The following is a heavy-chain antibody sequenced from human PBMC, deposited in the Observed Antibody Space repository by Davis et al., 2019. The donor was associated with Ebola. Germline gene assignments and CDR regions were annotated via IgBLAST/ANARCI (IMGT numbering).Heavy chain of an antibody. Sequence: PGGSLRLSCAASGFTFSSYGMHCVRQAPGKRLEWVAVISNDGSNKYYADSVKGRFTISIDNSKNTLYLQMNSLRTEDTAVYYCARDWGFDPWGQGTLVTVSS. V-gene: IGHV3-30*03. CDR3: ARDWGFDP. J-gene: IGHJ5*02. CDR1: GFTFSSYG. CDR2: ISNDGSNK. D-gene: IGHD3-16*01.